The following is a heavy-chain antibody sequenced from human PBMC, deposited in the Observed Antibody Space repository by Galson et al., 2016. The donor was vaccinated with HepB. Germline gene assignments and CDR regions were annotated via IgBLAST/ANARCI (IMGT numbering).Heavy chain of an antibody. J-gene: IGHJ4*02. CDR3: AKVSERVAVSGTLYFDY. CDR1: GFTFSSYA. V-gene: IGHV3-23*01. Sequence: SLRLSCAASGFTFSSYAMSWVRQAPGKGLEGVSTISGSGGSAHYADSVQGRFIISRDNSKNTPFLQMNSLRAEETATYFCAKVSERVAVSGTLYFDYWGQGVPVTVSS. CDR2: ISGSGGSA. D-gene: IGHD6-19*01.